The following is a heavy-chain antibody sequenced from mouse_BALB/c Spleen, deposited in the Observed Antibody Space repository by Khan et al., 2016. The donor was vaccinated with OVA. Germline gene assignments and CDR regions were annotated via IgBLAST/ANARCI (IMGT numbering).Heavy chain of an antibody. Sequence: EVELVESGGDLVKPGGSLKLSCTASGFTFSTYGMSWVRQTPDKRPEWVATISSGGTYTYYPDSVMGRVTISRDTAKNTLYLQMSSLRSEDTAMYSCARHWVGVMDYWGQGASVAVSS. CDR2: ISSGGTYT. J-gene: IGHJ4*01. D-gene: IGHD1-1*01. V-gene: IGHV5-6*01. CDR3: ARHWVGVMDY. CDR1: GFTFSTYG.